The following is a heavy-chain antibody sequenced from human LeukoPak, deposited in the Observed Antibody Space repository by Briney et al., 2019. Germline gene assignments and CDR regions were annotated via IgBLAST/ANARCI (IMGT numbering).Heavy chain of an antibody. CDR3: ARDPPRDYGDYEGNWFDP. J-gene: IGHJ5*02. CDR2: ISSSSSTI. D-gene: IGHD4-17*01. CDR1: GFTFSSYA. Sequence: RTGGSLRLSCAASGFTFSSYAMSWVRQAPGKGLEWVSYISSSSSTIYYADSVKGRFTISRDNAKNSLYLQMDSLRDEDTAVYYCARDPPRDYGDYEGNWFDPWGQGTLVTASS. V-gene: IGHV3-48*02.